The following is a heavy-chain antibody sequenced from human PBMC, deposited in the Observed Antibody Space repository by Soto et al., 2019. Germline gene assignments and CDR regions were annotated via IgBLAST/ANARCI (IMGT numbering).Heavy chain of an antibody. J-gene: IGHJ6*03. Sequence: GASVKVSCKASGYTFTDYVINCVRQAPGQGLEWMGYINGSNGNTNYAQKFQGRVTITRDTSASTAYMELSSLRSEDTAVYYCASVVPAAPYYYYYYMDVWGKGTTVTVSS. CDR3: ASVVPAAPYYYYYYMDV. D-gene: IGHD2-2*01. CDR1: GYTFTDYV. CDR2: INGSNGNT. V-gene: IGHV1-18*01.